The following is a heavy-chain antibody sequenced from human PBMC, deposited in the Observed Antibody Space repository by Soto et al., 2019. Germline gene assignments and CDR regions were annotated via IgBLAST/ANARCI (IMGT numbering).Heavy chain of an antibody. CDR3: AHLMVRGVIFDY. CDR2: IYWNDDK. J-gene: IGHJ4*02. D-gene: IGHD3-10*01. CDR1: GFSLITIVVG. Sequence: SGPTLVNPTQTLTLTCTFSGFSLITIVVGVGWIRQPPGKALEWLALIYWNDDKRYSPSLKSRLTITKDTSKNQVVLTMTNMDPVDTATYYCAHLMVRGVIFDYWGQGTLVTVSS. V-gene: IGHV2-5*01.